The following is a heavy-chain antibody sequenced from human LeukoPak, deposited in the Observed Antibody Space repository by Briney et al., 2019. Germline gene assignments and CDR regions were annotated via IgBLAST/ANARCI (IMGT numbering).Heavy chain of an antibody. V-gene: IGHV4-59*01. CDR2: IYYSGST. CDR1: GGSISTYY. J-gene: IGHJ4*02. Sequence: SETLSLTCTVSGGSISTYYWSWVRQPPGKGLEWIGYIYYSGSTNYNSSLKSRVTISIDTSKNQFSLRLSSVTAADTAVYYCARDNLADYFDYWGQGTLVTVSS. CDR3: ARDNLADYFDY. D-gene: IGHD1-20*01.